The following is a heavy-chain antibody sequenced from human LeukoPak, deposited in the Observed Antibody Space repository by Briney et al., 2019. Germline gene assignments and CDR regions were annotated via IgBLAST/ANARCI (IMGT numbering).Heavy chain of an antibody. CDR3: ARGHIEVTGPGD. CDR2: INPSGGST. D-gene: IGHD6-19*01. V-gene: IGHV1-46*01. CDR1: GYTFTSYY. J-gene: IGHJ4*02. Sequence: ASVKVSCKASGYTFTSYYMQWVRQAPGQGLEWMGIINPSGGSTSYAQKSQGRVTMTRDTSTSTVYMELSSLRSEDTAVYYCARGHIEVTGPGDWGQGTLVTVSS.